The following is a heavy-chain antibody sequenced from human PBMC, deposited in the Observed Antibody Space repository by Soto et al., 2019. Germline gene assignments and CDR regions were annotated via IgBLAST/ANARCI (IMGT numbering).Heavy chain of an antibody. CDR3: ARAKGSSSWLDYYYGMDV. V-gene: IGHV3-7*01. D-gene: IGHD6-13*01. CDR1: GFTFSSYW. J-gene: IGHJ6*02. CDR2: IKQDGSEK. Sequence: ALRLSCAASGFTFSSYWMSWVRQAPGKGLEWVANIKQDGSEKYYVDSVKGRFTISRDNAKNSLYLQMNSLRAEDTAVYYCARAKGSSSWLDYYYGMDVWGQGTTVTVSS.